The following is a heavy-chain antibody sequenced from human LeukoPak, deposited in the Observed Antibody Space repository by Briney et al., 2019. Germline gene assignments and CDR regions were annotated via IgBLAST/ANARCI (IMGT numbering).Heavy chain of an antibody. Sequence: ASVKVSCKASGYTIVGYDMHWVRQAPGQGLEWMGWINPNSDGTDYAQKFQGRVTMTTDTSISTVYMELSSLRSDDTAVYYCARGGSFWSGYPKWFDPWGQGTLVTVSS. CDR3: ARGGSFWSGYPKWFDP. V-gene: IGHV1-2*02. CDR2: INPNSDGT. CDR1: GYTIVGYD. J-gene: IGHJ5*02. D-gene: IGHD3-3*01.